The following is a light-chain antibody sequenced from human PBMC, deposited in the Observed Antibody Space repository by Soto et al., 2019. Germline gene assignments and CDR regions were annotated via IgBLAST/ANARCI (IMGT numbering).Light chain of an antibody. CDR1: QGISSW. CDR3: QKYNSAPWT. CDR2: AAS. Sequence: DIQMTQSPSSVSASVGDRVTITCRASQGISSWLAWYQQKPGKAPKLLIYAASTLESAVPSRFSGSGSGTDFTLTISSLQPEDVATYYCQKYNSAPWTFGQGTKVDIK. J-gene: IGKJ1*01. V-gene: IGKV1-12*01.